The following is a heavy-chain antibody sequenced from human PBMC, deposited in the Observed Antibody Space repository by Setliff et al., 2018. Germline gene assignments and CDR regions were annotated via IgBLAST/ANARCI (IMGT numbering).Heavy chain of an antibody. CDR1: GGTFSSYA. CDR3: ARVSRTIVAARGFDY. D-gene: IGHD1-26*01. CDR2: IIPIFGTA. V-gene: IGHV1-69*06. Sequence: SVKVSCKASGGTFSSYAISWVRQAPGQGLEWMGGIIPIFGTANYAQKFQGRVTMTEDTSTDTAYMELSSLRSEDTAVYYCARVSRTIVAARGFDYWGQGTLVTVSS. J-gene: IGHJ4*02.